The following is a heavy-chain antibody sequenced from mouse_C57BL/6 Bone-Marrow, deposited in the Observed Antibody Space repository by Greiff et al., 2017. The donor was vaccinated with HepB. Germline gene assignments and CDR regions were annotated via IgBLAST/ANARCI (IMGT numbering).Heavy chain of an antibody. D-gene: IGHD2-1*01. V-gene: IGHV14-4*01. CDR1: GFNIKDDY. CDR3: TTLGGGKGFAY. Sequence: VQLQQSGAELVRPGASVKLSCTASGFNIKDDYMHWVKQRPEQGLEWIGWIDPENGDTEYASKFQGKATITADTSSNTAYLQLSSLTSENTAVYYCTTLGGGKGFAYWGQGTLVTVSA. J-gene: IGHJ3*01. CDR2: IDPENGDT.